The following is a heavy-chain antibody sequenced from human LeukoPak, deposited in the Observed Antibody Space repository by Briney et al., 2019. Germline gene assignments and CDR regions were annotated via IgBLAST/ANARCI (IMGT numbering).Heavy chain of an antibody. V-gene: IGHV1-18*01. J-gene: IGHJ4*02. Sequence: ASVKVSCKASGYTFTSYGISWVRQAPGQGLEWMGWISAYNGNTNYAQKLQGRVTMTTDTSTSTAYMELRSLRSDDTAVYYCARDGPLVVPAAIYLDYWGQGTLVTVSS. CDR2: ISAYNGNT. D-gene: IGHD2-2*01. CDR1: GYTFTSYG. CDR3: ARDGPLVVPAAIYLDY.